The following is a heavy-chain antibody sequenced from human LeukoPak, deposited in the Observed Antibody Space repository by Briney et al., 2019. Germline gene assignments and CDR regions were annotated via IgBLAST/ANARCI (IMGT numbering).Heavy chain of an antibody. D-gene: IGHD6-19*01. V-gene: IGHV4-59*01. Sequence: SETLSLTCTVSGGSISSYYWSWIRQPPGKGLEWIGYIYYSGSTNYNPSLKSRVTISVDTSKNQFSLKLSSVTAADTAVYYCARGPQRSAVAGTPHTFYYYMDVWGKGTTVTISS. J-gene: IGHJ6*03. CDR1: GGSISSYY. CDR2: IYYSGST. CDR3: ARGPQRSAVAGTPHTFYYYMDV.